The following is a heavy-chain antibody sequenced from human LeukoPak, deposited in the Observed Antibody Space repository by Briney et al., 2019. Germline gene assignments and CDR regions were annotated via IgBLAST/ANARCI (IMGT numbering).Heavy chain of an antibody. CDR2: IYPGDSDT. Sequence: GESLKISCKGSGYSFTSYWIGWVRQMPGKGLEWMGVIYPGDSDTRYSPSFQGQVTISADKSISTAYLQWSSLKASDTAMYYCARILYRIAAAFDYWGQGTLVTVSS. CDR3: ARILYRIAAAFDY. D-gene: IGHD6-13*01. J-gene: IGHJ4*02. CDR1: GYSFTSYW. V-gene: IGHV5-51*01.